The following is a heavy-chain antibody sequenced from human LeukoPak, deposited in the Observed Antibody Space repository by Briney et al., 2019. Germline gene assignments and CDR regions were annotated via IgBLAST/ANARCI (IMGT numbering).Heavy chain of an antibody. D-gene: IGHD2-2*01. Sequence: GGSLRLSCAASGNYWTHWVRQAPGKGLVWVSHINSDGSWTGYADSVKGRFTISKDNAKNTVYLQMNNLRAEDTAVYYCVSFYETYWGRGTLVTVSS. V-gene: IGHV3-74*01. CDR3: VSFYETY. J-gene: IGHJ4*02. CDR1: GNYW. CDR2: INSDGSWT.